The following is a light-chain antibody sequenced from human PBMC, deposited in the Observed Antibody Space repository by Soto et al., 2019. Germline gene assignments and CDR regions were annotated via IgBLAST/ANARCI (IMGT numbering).Light chain of an antibody. V-gene: IGKV1-33*01. CDR2: DAG. CDR1: QDITNY. CDR3: QQYETVPLT. Sequence: DLQMTQSPSSLSASVGDRVVITCQASQDITNYLNWYQQKPGEAPKLLMYDAGNRQPGVTSRFRGSGSGTEFTFTITNLQPEDIGTYFCQQYETVPLTFGPGTKVAV. J-gene: IGKJ3*01.